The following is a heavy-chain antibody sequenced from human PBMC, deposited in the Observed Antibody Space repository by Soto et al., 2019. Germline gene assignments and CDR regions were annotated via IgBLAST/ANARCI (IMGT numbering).Heavy chain of an antibody. J-gene: IGHJ6*02. CDR2: IKQDGSEK. CDR1: GFTFSSYW. Sequence: PGGSLRLSCAASGFTFSSYWMSWVRQAPGKGLEWVANIKQDGSEKYYVDSVKGRFTISRDNAKNSLYLQMNSLRAEDTAVYYCARGMAVAEFYYGMDVCGQGTTVTVSS. CDR3: ARGMAVAEFYYGMDV. V-gene: IGHV3-7*03. D-gene: IGHD6-19*01.